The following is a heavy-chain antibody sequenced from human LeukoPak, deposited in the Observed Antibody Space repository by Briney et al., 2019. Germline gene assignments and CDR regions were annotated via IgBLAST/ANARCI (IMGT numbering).Heavy chain of an antibody. D-gene: IGHD4-11*01. Sequence: GGSLRLSCAASEFTFSNYAMSWVRQAPGKGLEWVSSISGSGDSTYYADSVKGRFTISRDNSKNTLYLQMNSLRAGDTAVYYCAKALTVTTFNYFDFWGQGTLVTVSS. CDR1: EFTFSNYA. CDR3: AKALTVTTFNYFDF. CDR2: ISGSGDST. J-gene: IGHJ4*02. V-gene: IGHV3-23*01.